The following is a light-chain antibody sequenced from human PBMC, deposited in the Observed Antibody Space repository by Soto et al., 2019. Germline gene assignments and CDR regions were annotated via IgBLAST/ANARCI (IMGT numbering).Light chain of an antibody. Sequence: DILLTQSPATLSLSPGERATLSCRASQSVDSSLAWFQQKPGQAPRLLIYDASNRATGIPARFSGSGSGTGFTLTISSLEPEDFAVYYCQQRGSWPQLTFGGGTKVDIK. V-gene: IGKV3-11*01. CDR3: QQRGSWPQLT. CDR2: DAS. CDR1: QSVDSS. J-gene: IGKJ4*01.